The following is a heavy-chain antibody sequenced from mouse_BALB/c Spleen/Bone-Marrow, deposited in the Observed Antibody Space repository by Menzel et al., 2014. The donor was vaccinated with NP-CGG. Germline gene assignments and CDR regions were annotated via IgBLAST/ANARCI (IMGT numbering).Heavy chain of an antibody. CDR3: ARWDYGDYAMDY. Sequence: EVKLVESGPGLVKPSQSLSLTCTVTGYSITSDYAWNLIRQFQGNKLEWMGYISYSSSTNYNPSLKSRISITRDTSKNQFFLQLNSVTAEDTATYYCARWDYGDYAMDYWGQGTSVTVSS. J-gene: IGHJ4*01. CDR2: ISYSSST. D-gene: IGHD1-2*01. V-gene: IGHV3-2*02. CDR1: GYSITSDYA.